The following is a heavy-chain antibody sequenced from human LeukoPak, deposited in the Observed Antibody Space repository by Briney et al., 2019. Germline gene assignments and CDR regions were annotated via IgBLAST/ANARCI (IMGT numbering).Heavy chain of an antibody. CDR1: GGSFSGYY. J-gene: IGHJ4*02. CDR3: ARDTAQTFDY. V-gene: IGHV4-34*01. CDR2: INHSGST. Sequence: SETLSLTCAVYGGSFSGYYWSWIRQPPGKGLEWIGEINHSGSTNYNPSLKSRVTISVDTSKNQFSLKLSSVTAADTAVYYCARDTAQTFDYWGQGTLVTVSS. D-gene: IGHD5-18*01.